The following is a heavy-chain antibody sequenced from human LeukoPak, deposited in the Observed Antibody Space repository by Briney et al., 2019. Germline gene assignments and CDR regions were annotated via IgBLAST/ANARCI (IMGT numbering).Heavy chain of an antibody. J-gene: IGHJ4*02. V-gene: IGHV3-30*02. CDR1: GFTFSNHG. CDR2: IRYDGSNK. D-gene: IGHD3-22*01. Sequence: PGGSLRLSCAASGFTFSNHGMHWVRQAPGKGLEWVAFIRYDGSNKYYPDSVKGRFTISRDNSKNTLYLQMNNLRVEDTAVYYCARDSESRSSGYYPDYWGQGTLVTVSS. CDR3: ARDSESRSSGYYPDY.